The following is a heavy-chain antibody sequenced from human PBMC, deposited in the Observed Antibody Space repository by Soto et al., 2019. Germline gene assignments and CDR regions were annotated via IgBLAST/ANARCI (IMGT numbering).Heavy chain of an antibody. D-gene: IGHD5-18*01. CDR3: ARGLGGYSYGYGYASEYFDY. Sequence: LRLSCAASGFTFSSYWMSWVRQAPGKGLEWVANIKQDGSEKYYVDSVKGRFTISRDNAKNSLYLQMNSLRAEDTAVYYCARGLGGYSYGYGYASEYFDYWGQGTLVTVSS. V-gene: IGHV3-7*01. CDR2: IKQDGSEK. CDR1: GFTFSSYW. J-gene: IGHJ4*02.